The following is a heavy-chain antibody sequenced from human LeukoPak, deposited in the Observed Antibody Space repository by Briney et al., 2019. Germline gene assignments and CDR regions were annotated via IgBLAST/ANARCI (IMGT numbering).Heavy chain of an antibody. D-gene: IGHD3-22*01. V-gene: IGHV3-21*01. CDR3: ASSLSEAEGAYYDSSGYCPPMHDY. CDR2: ISSSSSYI. Sequence: TAGGSLRLSCAASGFTFSSYSMNWVRQAPGKGLEWVSSISSSSSYIYYADSVKGRFTISRDNAKNSLYLQMNSLRAEDTAVYYCASSLSEAEGAYYDSSGYCPPMHDYWGQGTLVTVSS. CDR1: GFTFSSYS. J-gene: IGHJ4*02.